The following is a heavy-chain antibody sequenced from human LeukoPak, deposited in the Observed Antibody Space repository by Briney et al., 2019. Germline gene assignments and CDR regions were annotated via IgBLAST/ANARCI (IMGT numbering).Heavy chain of an antibody. CDR2: IYYTGIT. CDR1: GGSISGQY. CDR3: ARVSFHYHSGNYGWYFDS. V-gene: IGHV4-59*11. J-gene: IGHJ4*02. D-gene: IGHD3-10*01. Sequence: SETLSLTCTVSGGSISGQYWSLIRQPPGKGLEWIGYIYYTGITKYNPSLKSRVTISVDTSKNQFSLRLTSVTAADTAVYYCARVSFHYHSGNYGWYFDSWVQGTLVTVSS.